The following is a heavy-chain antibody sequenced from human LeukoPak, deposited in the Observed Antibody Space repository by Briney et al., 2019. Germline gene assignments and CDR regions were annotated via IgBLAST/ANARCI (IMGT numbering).Heavy chain of an antibody. CDR1: GFTFSSYA. J-gene: IGHJ4*02. Sequence: GGCLRLSCAASGFTFSSYAMSGVRQAPGKGLEWVSTISNSDYSTYYADSVKGRFTISRANSENTLYLQMNNLRAEDTAVYYCAKATGYLLWGQGTLVTVSS. CDR3: AKATGYLL. V-gene: IGHV3-23*01. D-gene: IGHD1-14*01. CDR2: ISNSDYST.